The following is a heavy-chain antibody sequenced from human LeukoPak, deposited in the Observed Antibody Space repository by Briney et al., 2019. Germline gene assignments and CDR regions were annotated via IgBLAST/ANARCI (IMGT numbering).Heavy chain of an antibody. CDR3: AKAVRYYDSSGYYSY. D-gene: IGHD3-22*01. CDR1: GFTFSSYA. J-gene: IGHJ4*02. Sequence: GGSLRLSCAASGFTFSSYAMSWVRQAPGKGLEWVSAISGSGGSIYYADSVKGRFTISRDNSKNTLYLQMNSLRAEDTAVYYCAKAVRYYDSSGYYSYWGQGTLVTVSS. V-gene: IGHV3-23*01. CDR2: ISGSGGSI.